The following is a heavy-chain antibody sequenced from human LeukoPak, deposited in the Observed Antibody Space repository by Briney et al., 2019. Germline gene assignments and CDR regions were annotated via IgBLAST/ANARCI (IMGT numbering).Heavy chain of an antibody. Sequence: GGSLRLSCVASGFSFDDYAMHWVRQAPGKGLEWVSGISRRSGTIYYSDSVKGRFTISRDNAKNSVYLQMNSLRADDTAFYYCAKDSTPRGVQLAFYFDYWGQGSLVTVSS. CDR3: AKDSTPRGVQLAFYFDY. V-gene: IGHV3-9*01. D-gene: IGHD2-8*01. CDR2: ISRRSGTI. CDR1: GFSFDDYA. J-gene: IGHJ4*02.